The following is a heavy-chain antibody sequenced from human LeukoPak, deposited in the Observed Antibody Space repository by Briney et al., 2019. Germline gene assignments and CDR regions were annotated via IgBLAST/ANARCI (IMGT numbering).Heavy chain of an antibody. D-gene: IGHD3/OR15-3a*01. CDR2: IYYTGNT. V-gene: IGHV4-39*01. Sequence: SETLSLTCTVSGVSISSSNSYWGWIRQPPGKGLEWIGSIYYTGNTYYNASLKSRVAISIDTSKNQISLRLTSVTATDTAMYYCARQTGSGLFTLPGGQGTLVTVSS. CDR3: ARQTGSGLFTLP. J-gene: IGHJ4*02. CDR1: GVSISSSNSY.